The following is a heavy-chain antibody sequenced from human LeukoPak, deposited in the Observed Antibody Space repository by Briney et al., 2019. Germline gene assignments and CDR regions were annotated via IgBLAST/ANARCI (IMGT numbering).Heavy chain of an antibody. CDR1: GGSFSAYY. D-gene: IGHD2-2*01. V-gene: IGHV4-34*01. Sequence: SETLSLTCAVNGGSFSAYYWNWIRQPPGKGLEWIGEINHGGTTNYNPSLKSRLTISVDTSQNQFSLKLSSVTAADTAVYYCARLRRYCSSTSCPKTLDVWGKGTTVTVSS. CDR2: INHGGTT. J-gene: IGHJ6*04. CDR3: ARLRRYCSSTSCPKTLDV.